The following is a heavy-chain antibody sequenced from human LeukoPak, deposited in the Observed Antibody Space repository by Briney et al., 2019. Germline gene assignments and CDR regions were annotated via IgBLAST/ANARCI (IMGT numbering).Heavy chain of an antibody. Sequence: ASVKVSCKASGYTFTSYYMHWVRQAPGQGLEWMGIINPSGGSTSYAQKFQGRVTMTRNTSISTAYMELSSLRSEDTAVYYCARGGYYYGSGSYNFDYWGQGTLVTVSS. D-gene: IGHD3-10*01. J-gene: IGHJ4*02. CDR3: ARGGYYYGSGSYNFDY. V-gene: IGHV1-46*01. CDR1: GYTFTSYY. CDR2: INPSGGST.